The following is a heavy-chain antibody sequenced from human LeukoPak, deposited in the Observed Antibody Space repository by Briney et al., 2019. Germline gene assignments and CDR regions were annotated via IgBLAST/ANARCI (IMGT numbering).Heavy chain of an antibody. Sequence: ASVKVCCKASGYTFTSYGISWVRQAPGQGLEWMGSISPYNGNTNYAERLQGRVIMTTDTSTRTAYMELRSLRSDDTAVFYCARDQYDYVWGSYRPYFDYWGQGTLVTVSS. CDR1: GYTFTSYG. D-gene: IGHD3-16*02. CDR2: ISPYNGNT. V-gene: IGHV1-18*04. J-gene: IGHJ4*02. CDR3: ARDQYDYVWGSYRPYFDY.